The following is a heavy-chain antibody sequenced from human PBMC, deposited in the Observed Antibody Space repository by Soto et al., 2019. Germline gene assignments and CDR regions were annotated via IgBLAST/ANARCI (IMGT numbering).Heavy chain of an antibody. V-gene: IGHV4-30-4*01. J-gene: IGHJ4*02. Sequence: TLCLTCTVSGGYFTSGDYYWSWIRQPPGKGLEWIGYISDTGRTSYNPSLKSRLTISDDTSKNQFSLKLNSVTAADTAVYYCARGRGYYYGSSGYYFDYWGQGALVTVSS. CDR2: ISDTGRT. CDR3: ARGRGYYYGSSGYYFDY. D-gene: IGHD3-22*01. CDR1: GGYFTSGDYY.